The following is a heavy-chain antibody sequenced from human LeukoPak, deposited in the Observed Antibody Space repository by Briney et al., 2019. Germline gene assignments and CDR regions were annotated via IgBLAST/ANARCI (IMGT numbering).Heavy chain of an antibody. D-gene: IGHD6-6*01. CDR3: ARYLFGSSSYYFDY. CDR1: GFTVSSNY. V-gene: IGHV3-66*02. Sequence: GGSLRLSCAASGFTVSSNYMSWVRQAPGKGLEWVSVIYSGGSTYYADSVKGRFTISRDNSKNTLYLQMNSLRAEDTAVYYCARYLFGSSSYYFDYWGQGTLVPVSS. J-gene: IGHJ4*02. CDR2: IYSGGST.